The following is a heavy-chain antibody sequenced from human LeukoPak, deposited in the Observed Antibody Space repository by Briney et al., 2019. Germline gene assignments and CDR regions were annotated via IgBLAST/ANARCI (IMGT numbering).Heavy chain of an antibody. D-gene: IGHD1-26*01. CDR2: IYTSGST. Sequence: SETLSLTCTVSGGSISSGRYYWSWIRQPAGKGLEWIGRIYTSGSTNYNPSLKSRVTISVDTSKNQFSLKLSSVTAADTAVYYCARDLGPYFDFWGQGTLVTVSS. J-gene: IGHJ4*02. V-gene: IGHV4-61*02. CDR1: GGSISSGRYY. CDR3: ARDLGPYFDF.